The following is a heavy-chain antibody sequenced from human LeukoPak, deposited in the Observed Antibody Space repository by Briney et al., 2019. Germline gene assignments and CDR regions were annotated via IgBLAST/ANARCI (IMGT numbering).Heavy chain of an antibody. V-gene: IGHV1-18*01. Sequence: ASVTVSCKASGYTFTSYGISWVRQAPGQGLEWMGWISAYNGNTNYPQKFQDRVTMTTDTSTSTAYMELRSLRSDDTAVYYCARDVLLVVGYSSGWYFDYWGQGTLVTVSS. CDR3: ARDVLLVVGYSSGWYFDY. CDR1: GYTFTSYG. CDR2: ISAYNGNT. J-gene: IGHJ4*02. D-gene: IGHD6-19*01.